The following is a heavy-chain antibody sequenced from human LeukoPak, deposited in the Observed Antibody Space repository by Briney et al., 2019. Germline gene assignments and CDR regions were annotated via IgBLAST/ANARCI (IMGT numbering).Heavy chain of an antibody. CDR1: GGTFSSYA. CDR3: ARDLDYYDSSGYFAY. Sequence: SVKVSCKASGGTFSSYAISWVRQAPGQGLEWMGGIIPIFGTANYAQKFQGRVTITADESTSTAYMELSSLRSEDTAVYYCARDLDYYDSSGYFAYWGQGTLVTVSS. D-gene: IGHD3-22*01. V-gene: IGHV1-69*01. J-gene: IGHJ4*02. CDR2: IIPIFGTA.